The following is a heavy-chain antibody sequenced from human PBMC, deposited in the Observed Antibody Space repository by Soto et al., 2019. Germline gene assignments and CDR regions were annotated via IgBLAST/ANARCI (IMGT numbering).Heavy chain of an antibody. CDR1: GFTFSDYY. Sequence: GALRLSCAASGFTFSDYYMSWIRQAPGKGLEWVSYISSSGSTIYYADSVKGRFTISRDNAKNSLYLQLNSLRAEDTAIYYCARVAGALLPFDYWGQGILVTVSS. V-gene: IGHV3-11*01. CDR2: ISSSGSTI. D-gene: IGHD7-27*01. CDR3: ARVAGALLPFDY. J-gene: IGHJ4*02.